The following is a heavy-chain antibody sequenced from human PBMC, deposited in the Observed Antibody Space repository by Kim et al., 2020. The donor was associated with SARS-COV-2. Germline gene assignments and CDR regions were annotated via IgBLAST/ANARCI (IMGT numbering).Heavy chain of an antibody. Sequence: GGSLRLSCAASGSTFDGYGMSWVHQAPGKGLEWVSGINKNGDNTGYADSVKGRFSISRDNAKNSLYLQMNSLRAEDTALYYCARGYINAPFDSWGHGTLVTVSS. J-gene: IGHJ4*01. CDR2: INKNGDNT. D-gene: IGHD2-2*02. CDR3: ARGYINAPFDS. CDR1: GSTFDGYG. V-gene: IGHV3-20*04.